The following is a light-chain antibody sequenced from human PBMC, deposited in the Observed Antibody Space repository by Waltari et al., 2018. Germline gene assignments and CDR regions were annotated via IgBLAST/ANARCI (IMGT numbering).Light chain of an antibody. J-gene: IGLJ2*01. Sequence: QSAPTQPRSVSGSPGPSVTISCTGTSSDGGGYNYVSWYQQHPGKSPKFMIYDDNKRPSGFPDRFSGSKSGKTASLTISGLQAEDEADYYCCSYAGSYTFVFGGGTKLTVL. CDR1: SSDGGGYNY. CDR3: CSYAGSYTFV. V-gene: IGLV2-11*01. CDR2: DDN.